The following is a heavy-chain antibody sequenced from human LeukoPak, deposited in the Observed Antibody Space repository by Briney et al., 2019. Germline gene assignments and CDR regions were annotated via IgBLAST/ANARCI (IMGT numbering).Heavy chain of an antibody. V-gene: IGHV3-23*01. CDR3: AKDPFSYGGHSLDS. CDR2: INGSGGSA. D-gene: IGHD4-23*01. CDR1: GFTFSGYS. Sequence: PGGSLRLSCAASGFTFSGYSMSWVRQAPGKGLEWVSNINGSGGSAFYADSVKGRFTISRDNSKNTLYLQMNSLRAEDTAVYYCAKDPFSYGGHSLDSWGQGTLVTVSS. J-gene: IGHJ4*02.